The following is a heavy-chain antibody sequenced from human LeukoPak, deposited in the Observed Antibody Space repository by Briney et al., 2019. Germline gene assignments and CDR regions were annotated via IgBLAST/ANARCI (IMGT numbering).Heavy chain of an antibody. Sequence: PGGSLRLSCVASGFTFSAYAMTWVRQAPGKGLEWVSSISVSGGGTYYADSVRGRFTISRDNSKNTLFLHMNSLRAGDTAVYYCAKTWFGDLEIRFDPWGQGTLVTVSS. CDR3: AKTWFGDLEIRFDP. D-gene: IGHD3-10*01. V-gene: IGHV3-23*01. J-gene: IGHJ5*02. CDR1: GFTFSAYA. CDR2: ISVSGGGT.